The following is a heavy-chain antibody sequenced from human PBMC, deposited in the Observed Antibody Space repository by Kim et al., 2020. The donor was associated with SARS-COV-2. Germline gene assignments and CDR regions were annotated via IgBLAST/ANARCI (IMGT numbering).Heavy chain of an antibody. J-gene: IGHJ4*02. CDR1: GFTFRSYW. D-gene: IGHD1-26*01. CDR2: INTDGSST. Sequence: GGSLRLSCAASGFTFRSYWMHWVRQTPGKGLVWVSCINTDGSSTSYADSVKGRFTISRDNAKNTLYLQMNSLRAEDTAVYYCATRALVGAAARVDYWGQGTLVTVSS. V-gene: IGHV3-74*01. CDR3: ATRALVGAAARVDY.